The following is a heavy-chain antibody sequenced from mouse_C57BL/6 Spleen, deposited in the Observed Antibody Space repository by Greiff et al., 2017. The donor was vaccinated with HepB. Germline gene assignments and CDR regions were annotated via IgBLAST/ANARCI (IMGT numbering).Heavy chain of an antibody. CDR2: ISSGGDYI. CDR3: TRDPEILGRHYAMDY. Sequence: EVKLMESGEGLVKPGGSLKLSCAASGFTFSSYAMSWVRQTPEKRLEWVAYISSGGDYIYYADTVKGRFTISRDNARNTLYLQMSSLKSEDTAMYYCTRDPEILGRHYAMDYWGQGTSVTVSS. D-gene: IGHD4-1*01. J-gene: IGHJ4*01. V-gene: IGHV5-9-1*02. CDR1: GFTFSSYA.